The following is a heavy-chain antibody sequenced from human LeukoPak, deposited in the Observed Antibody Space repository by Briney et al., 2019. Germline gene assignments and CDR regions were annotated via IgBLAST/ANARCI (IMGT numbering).Heavy chain of an antibody. CDR3: ARRRAHYGSGSYYKGRAFDI. Sequence: SETLSLTCAVYGGSFSGYYWSWIRQPPGKGLEWIGEINHSGSTNYNPSLKSRVTISVDTSKNQFSLKLSSVTAADTAVYYCARRRAHYGSGSYYKGRAFDIWGQGTMVTVSS. CDR2: INHSGST. CDR1: GGSFSGYY. V-gene: IGHV4-34*01. J-gene: IGHJ3*02. D-gene: IGHD3-10*01.